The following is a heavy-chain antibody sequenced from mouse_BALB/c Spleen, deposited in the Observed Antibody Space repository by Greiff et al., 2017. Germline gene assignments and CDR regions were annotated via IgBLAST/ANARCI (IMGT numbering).Heavy chain of an antibody. D-gene: IGHD1-1*01. Sequence: LQESGAELARPGASVKLSCKASGYTFTSYWMQWVKQRPGQGLEWIGAIYPGDGDTRYTQKFKGKATLTADKSSSTAYMQLSSLASEDSAVYYCARRGLRGFAYWGQGTLVTVSA. CDR3: ARRGLRGFAY. V-gene: IGHV1-87*01. J-gene: IGHJ3*01. CDR1: GYTFTSYW. CDR2: IYPGDGDT.